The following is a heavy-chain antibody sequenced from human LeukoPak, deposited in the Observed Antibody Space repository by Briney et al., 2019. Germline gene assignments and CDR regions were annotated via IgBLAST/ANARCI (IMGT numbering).Heavy chain of an antibody. Sequence: KPSETLSLTCAVYGGSFSGYYWSWIRQPPGKGLEWIGEINHSESTNYNPSLKSRVTISVDTSKNQFSLKLSSVTAADTAVYYCARGSTRQWRDAFDIWGQGTMVTVSS. CDR3: ARGSTRQWRDAFDI. D-gene: IGHD6-19*01. CDR2: INHSEST. CDR1: GGSFSGYY. J-gene: IGHJ3*02. V-gene: IGHV4-34*01.